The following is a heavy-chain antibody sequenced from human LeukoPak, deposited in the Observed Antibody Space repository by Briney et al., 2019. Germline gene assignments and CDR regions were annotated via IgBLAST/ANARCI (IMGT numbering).Heavy chain of an antibody. D-gene: IGHD3-9*01. CDR3: ARGEFGYFDWLLSNYYGMDV. CDR1: GGTFSSYA. CDR2: ILPIFGTA. J-gene: IGHJ6*04. Sequence: SVKVSCKASGGTFSSYAISWVRQAPGQGLEWMGEILPIFGTANYAQKFQGRVTITADKSTSTAYMELSSLRSEDTAVYYCARGEFGYFDWLLSNYYGMDVWGKGTTVTVSS. V-gene: IGHV1-69*06.